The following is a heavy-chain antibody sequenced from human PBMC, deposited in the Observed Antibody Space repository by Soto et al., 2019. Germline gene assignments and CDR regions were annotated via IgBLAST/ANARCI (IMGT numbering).Heavy chain of an antibody. J-gene: IGHJ6*01. CDR3: ARARAYSSSWYWRDCGGRDYYGMEV. Sequence: SETLSLTCAVYGGSFSGYYWSCIRQPPGKGLEGIGEVNHSGSTNYNPSLKRRVTISVDTSKNQFSLKLSSVTAADTAVYYCARARAYSSSWYWRDCGGRDYYGMEVWGQGTTVTVSS. V-gene: IGHV4-34*01. CDR2: VNHSGST. CDR1: GGSFSGYY. D-gene: IGHD6-13*01.